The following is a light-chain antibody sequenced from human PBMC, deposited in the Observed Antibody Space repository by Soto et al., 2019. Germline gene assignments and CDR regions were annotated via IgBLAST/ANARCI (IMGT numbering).Light chain of an antibody. V-gene: IGKV3-11*01. CDR1: QSVSRY. J-gene: IGKJ1*01. Sequence: EIVLTQSPATLSVSPGERATLSCRASQSVSRYLAWYQQKPGQAPRLLIYDASNRATGVPARFSGRGSGTDFTLTISSLQPDEFATYYCQCYSSYTWTFGQGTKVDIK. CDR2: DAS. CDR3: QCYSSYTWT.